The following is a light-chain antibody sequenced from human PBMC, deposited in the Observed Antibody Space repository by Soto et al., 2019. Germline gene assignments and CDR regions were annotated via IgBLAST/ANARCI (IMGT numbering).Light chain of an antibody. V-gene: IGKV1-5*01. CDR3: QQYNTFWT. CDR1: QSISSW. Sequence: DIQMTQSPSTLSASVGDRVTITCRASQSISSWLAWYQQKPGKAPKLLIYDVSNLESGVPSRFSGSGSGTESTLTISSLQPDDVATYYCQQYNTFWTFGQGTKVDNK. CDR2: DVS. J-gene: IGKJ1*01.